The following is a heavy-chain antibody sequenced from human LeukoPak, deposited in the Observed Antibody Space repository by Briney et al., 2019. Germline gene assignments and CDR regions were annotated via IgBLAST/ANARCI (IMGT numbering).Heavy chain of an antibody. J-gene: IGHJ6*02. Sequence: PGGSLRLSCAASGFTFSSYSMNWVRQAPGKGLEWVSSISSSSSYIYYADSVKGRFTISRGNAKNSLYLQMNSLRAEDTAVYYCARDREIAAYYYGMDVWGQGTTVTVSS. CDR2: ISSSSSYI. CDR1: GFTFSSYS. V-gene: IGHV3-21*01. D-gene: IGHD6-13*01. CDR3: ARDREIAAYYYGMDV.